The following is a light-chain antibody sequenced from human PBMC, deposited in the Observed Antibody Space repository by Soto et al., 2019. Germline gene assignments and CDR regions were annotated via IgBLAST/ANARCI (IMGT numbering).Light chain of an antibody. J-gene: IGKJ2*01. V-gene: IGKV1-6*01. Sequence: AIQMTQSPSSLSASVGDRVTITCRASQGIRSDLGWYQQKPGKAPKFLIYGASSLQSSVPSRFSGSGSGTDFTLTISSPQPEDFATYYCLQDYNYPYTFGQGTKLEVK. CDR1: QGIRSD. CDR3: LQDYNYPYT. CDR2: GAS.